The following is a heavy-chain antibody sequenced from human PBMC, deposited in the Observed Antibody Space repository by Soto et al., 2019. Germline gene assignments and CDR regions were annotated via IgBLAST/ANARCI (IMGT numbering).Heavy chain of an antibody. J-gene: IGHJ3*02. CDR2: IGTAGDT. D-gene: IGHD6-6*01. CDR3: ARWSAPDAFDI. V-gene: IGHV3-13*04. Sequence: GSLRLSCAASGFTFSSYDMHWVRQATGKGLEWVSAIGTAGDTYYPGSVKGRFTISRENAKNSLYLQMNSLRAGDTAVYYCARWSAPDAFDIWGQGTMVTVSS. CDR1: GFTFSSYD.